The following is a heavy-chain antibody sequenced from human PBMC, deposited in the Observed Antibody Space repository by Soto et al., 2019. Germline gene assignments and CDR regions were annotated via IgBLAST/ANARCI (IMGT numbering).Heavy chain of an antibody. J-gene: IGHJ4*02. Sequence: ASVKVSCKASGYTFTSYGISWVRQAPGQGLEWMGWISAYNGNTNYAQKLQGRVTMTTDTSTSTAYMELRSLRSDDTAVYYCARDQYCSSTSCYAAFDYWGQGTLVTSPQ. D-gene: IGHD2-2*01. CDR1: GYTFTSYG. CDR2: ISAYNGNT. V-gene: IGHV1-18*01. CDR3: ARDQYCSSTSCYAAFDY.